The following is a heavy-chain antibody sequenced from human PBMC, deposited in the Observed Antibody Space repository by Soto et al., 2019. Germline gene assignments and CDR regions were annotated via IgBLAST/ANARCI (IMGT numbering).Heavy chain of an antibody. V-gene: IGHV3-7*01. Sequence: EVQLVESGGGLVQPGGSLRLSCAASGFTFSSYWMSWVRQAPGKGLEWVANIKQDGSEKYYVDSVKGRFTISRDNAKNSLYIKINTLRAEATVVFCCARAPTPPPYCYSTAVWGKGPPVPVSS. CDR1: GFTFSSYW. J-gene: IGHJ6*03. D-gene: IGHD2-15*01. CDR3: ARAPTPPPYCYSTAV. CDR2: IKQDGSEK.